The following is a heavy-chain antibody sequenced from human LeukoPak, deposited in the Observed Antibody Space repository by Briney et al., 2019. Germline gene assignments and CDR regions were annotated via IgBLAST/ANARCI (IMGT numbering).Heavy chain of an antibody. Sequence: SETLSLTCTVSVVSISSGDYYWSWIRQPAGKGLEWIGRIYTSGSTNYNPSLKSRVTISVDTSKNQFSLKLSSVTAADTAVYYCARAGRTYYYDSSGYPPSTTRADVWGKGTTVTVSS. CDR3: ARAGRTYYYDSSGYPPSTTRADV. V-gene: IGHV4-61*02. J-gene: IGHJ6*04. CDR1: VVSISSGDYY. D-gene: IGHD3-22*01. CDR2: IYTSGST.